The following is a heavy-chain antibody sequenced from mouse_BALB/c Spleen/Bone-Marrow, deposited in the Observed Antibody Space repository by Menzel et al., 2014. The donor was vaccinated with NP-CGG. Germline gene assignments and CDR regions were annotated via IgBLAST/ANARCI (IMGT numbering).Heavy chain of an antibody. CDR1: GFNIKDTY. CDR2: IDPANGNT. V-gene: IGHV14-3*02. J-gene: IGHJ4*01. CDR3: ARYYSYAMDY. Sequence: EVQVVESGAELVKPGASVKLSCTASGFNIKDTYIHWVKQRPEQGLEWIGRIDPANGNTKYDPKFQGKATITADTTSNTAYLQLSSLTSEDTAVYYCARYYSYAMDYWGQGTSVTVSS.